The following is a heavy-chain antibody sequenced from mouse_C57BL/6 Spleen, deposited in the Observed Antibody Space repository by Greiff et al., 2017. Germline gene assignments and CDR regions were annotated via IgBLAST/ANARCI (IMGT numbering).Heavy chain of an antibody. Sequence: EVQLQQSGPELVKPGASVKISCKASGYTFTDYYMNWVKQSHGKSLEWIGDINPNNGGTSYNQKFKGKATLTVDKSSSTAYMELRSLTSEDSAVYYCARTGYVGAMDYWGQGTSVTVSS. D-gene: IGHD2-2*01. CDR2: INPNNGGT. V-gene: IGHV1-26*01. J-gene: IGHJ4*01. CDR3: ARTGYVGAMDY. CDR1: GYTFTDYY.